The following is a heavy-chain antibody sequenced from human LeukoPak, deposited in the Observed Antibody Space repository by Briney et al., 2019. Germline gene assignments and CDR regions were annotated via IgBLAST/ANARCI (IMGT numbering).Heavy chain of an antibody. CDR2: ISSSSSYI. Sequence: GGSLRLSCAASGFTFTTYAINWVRQAPGKGLEWVSSISSSSSYIYYADSVKGRFTISRDNAKNSLYLQMNSLRAEDTAVYYCARDPPGGSSGYYYFFDYWGQGTLVTVSS. J-gene: IGHJ4*02. CDR1: GFTFTTYA. D-gene: IGHD3-22*01. CDR3: ARDPPGGSSGYYYFFDY. V-gene: IGHV3-21*01.